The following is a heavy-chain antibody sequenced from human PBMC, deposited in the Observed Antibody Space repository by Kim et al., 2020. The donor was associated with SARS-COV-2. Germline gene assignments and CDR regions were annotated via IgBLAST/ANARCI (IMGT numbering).Heavy chain of an antibody. Sequence: ASVKVSCKASGYTFTGYYMHWVRQAPGQGLEWMGWINPNSGGTNYAQKFQGWVTMTRDTSISTAYMELSRLRFDDTAVYYCARALGYCSSTSCSNWFDPWGQGTLVTVSS. J-gene: IGHJ5*02. D-gene: IGHD2-2*01. CDR1: GYTFTGYY. CDR3: ARALGYCSSTSCSNWFDP. CDR2: INPNSGGT. V-gene: IGHV1-2*04.